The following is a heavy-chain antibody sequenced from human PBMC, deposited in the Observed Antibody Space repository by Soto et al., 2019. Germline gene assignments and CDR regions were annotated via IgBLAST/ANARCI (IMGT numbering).Heavy chain of an antibody. J-gene: IGHJ4*02. V-gene: IGHV1-2*02. CDR2: INPNSGGT. D-gene: IGHD1-1*01. CDR1: GYTFSDYY. Sequence: QVQLVQSGAEVRKPGASVKVSCKASGYTFSDYYIHWVRQSPGQGLEWMGWINPNSGGTTYAPKFQGGVTMTRDTSITTAYRELSMRRSGDTAVYYCAREPATAKPEGVDFWGQGTLVTVSS. CDR3: AREPATAKPEGVDF.